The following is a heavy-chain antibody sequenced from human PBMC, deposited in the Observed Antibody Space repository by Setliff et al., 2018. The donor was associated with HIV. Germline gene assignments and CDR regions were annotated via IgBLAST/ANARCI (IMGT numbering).Heavy chain of an antibody. CDR3: ARQAWHSGRNGYSVDP. J-gene: IGHJ5*02. V-gene: IGHV4-38-2*02. CDR2: IYQTGSI. Sequence: KTSETLSLTCSVSGYSISNGYYWGWFRQSPGKGLEWIATIYQTGSIYYNPSLQNRVTLLLDMSKNQFSLKLSSATAADTAVYYCARQAWHSGRNGYSVDPWGQGTLVTVSS. D-gene: IGHD3-22*01. CDR1: GYSISNGYY.